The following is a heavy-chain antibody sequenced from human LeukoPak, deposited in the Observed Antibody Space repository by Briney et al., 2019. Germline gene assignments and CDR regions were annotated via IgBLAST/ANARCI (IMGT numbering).Heavy chain of an antibody. D-gene: IGHD4-17*01. J-gene: IGHJ4*02. Sequence: SETLSLTCTVSGGSINNYYWSWIRQPPGKRLEWIGLIYTSGSTNYNPSLKSRVTMSLDTSRNQVSLTLTSVTAADTAVYFCARPFQGDYAFDYWGQGTLGTVSS. V-gene: IGHV4-4*07. CDR3: ARPFQGDYAFDY. CDR1: GGSINNYY. CDR2: IYTSGST.